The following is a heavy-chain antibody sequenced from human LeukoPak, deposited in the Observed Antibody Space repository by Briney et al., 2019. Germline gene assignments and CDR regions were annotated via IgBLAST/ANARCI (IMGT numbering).Heavy chain of an antibody. CDR2: VYHSGIT. J-gene: IGHJ6*03. V-gene: IGHV4-39*07. CDR1: GDSITNTNYY. CDR3: ARGPRSYYYYMDV. Sequence: SETLSLTWTVSGDSITNTNYYWAWIRQSPGEGLEWIGSVYHSGITYYTPSLKSRVSISVDTSKNQFSLKLSSVTAADTAVYYCARGPRSYYYYMDVWGKGTTVTVSS. D-gene: IGHD3-16*01.